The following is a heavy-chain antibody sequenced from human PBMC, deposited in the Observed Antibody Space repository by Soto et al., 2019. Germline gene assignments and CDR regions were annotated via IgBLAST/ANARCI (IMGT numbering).Heavy chain of an antibody. J-gene: IGHJ3*02. CDR2: ISYDGSNK. CDR3: AKDGPYDTTLGAFDI. D-gene: IGHD3-22*01. CDR1: GFTFSSYD. Sequence: VGSLRLSCAASGFTFSSYDMHWVRQAPGKGLEWVAVISYDGSNKYYADSVKGRFTISRDNSKNTLYLQMNSLRAEDTAVYYCAKDGPYDTTLGAFDIWGQGTMVTVSS. V-gene: IGHV3-30*18.